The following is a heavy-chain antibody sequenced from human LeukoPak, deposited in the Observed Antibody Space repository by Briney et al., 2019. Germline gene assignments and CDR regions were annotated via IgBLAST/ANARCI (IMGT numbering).Heavy chain of an antibody. CDR2: INHSGGT. CDR3: ARANVDTAMGLDY. V-gene: IGHV4-39*07. J-gene: IGHJ4*02. D-gene: IGHD5-18*01. Sequence: SETLSLTCTVSGGSISSSSYYWGWIRQPPGKGLEWIGEINHSGGTNYNPSLKSRVTISVDTSKNQFSLKLSSVTAADTAVYYCARANVDTAMGLDYWGQGTLVTVSS. CDR1: GGSISSSSYY.